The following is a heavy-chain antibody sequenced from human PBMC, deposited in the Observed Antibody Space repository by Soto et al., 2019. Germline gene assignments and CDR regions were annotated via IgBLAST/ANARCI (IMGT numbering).Heavy chain of an antibody. J-gene: IGHJ5*02. CDR3: ARDPPYYYGSGSYWFDP. CDR1: GFTFDDYG. V-gene: IGHV3-20*04. CDR2: INWNGGST. D-gene: IGHD3-10*01. Sequence: PGGSLRLSCAASGFTFDDYGMSWVRPAPGKGLEWVSGINWNGGSTGYADSVKGRFTISRDNAKNSLYLQMNSLRAEDTALYYFARDPPYYYGSGSYWFDPWGQGTLVTVSS.